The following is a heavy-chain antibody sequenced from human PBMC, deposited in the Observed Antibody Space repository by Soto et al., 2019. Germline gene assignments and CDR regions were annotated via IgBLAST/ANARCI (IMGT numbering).Heavy chain of an antibody. J-gene: IGHJ3*02. V-gene: IGHV3-23*01. CDR1: GFTFSSYS. CDR2: ITASGVST. Sequence: EVKLLESGGGLVRPGGSLRLSCVASGFTFSSYSMSWFRQATGKGLEGVSHITASGVSTSYADSVEGRFTISRDTSRNTLYQQMNSLGADDTAVYYCAKCIQVFWNQDAFHIWGQGTVVTVSS. CDR3: AKCIQVFWNQDAFHI. D-gene: IGHD1-1*01.